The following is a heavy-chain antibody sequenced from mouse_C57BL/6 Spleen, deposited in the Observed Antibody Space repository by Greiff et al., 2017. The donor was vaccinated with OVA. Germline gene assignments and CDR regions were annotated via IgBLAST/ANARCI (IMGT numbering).Heavy chain of an antibody. V-gene: IGHV1-80*01. CDR2: IYPGDGDT. CDR1: GYAFSSYW. J-gene: IGHJ1*03. D-gene: IGHD2-2*01. Sequence: QVQLKQSGAELVKPGASVKISCKASGYAFSSYWMNWVKQRPGKGLEWIGQIYPGDGDTNYNGKFKGKATLTADKSSSTAYMQLSSLTSEDSAVYFCARSGGYGYDWYFDVWGTGTTVTVSS. CDR3: ARSGGYGYDWYFDV.